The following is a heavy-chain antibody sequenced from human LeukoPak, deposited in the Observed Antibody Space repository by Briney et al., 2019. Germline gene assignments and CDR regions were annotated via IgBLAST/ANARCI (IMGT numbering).Heavy chain of an antibody. CDR1: GFTFSSYA. CDR2: ISGSGGST. J-gene: IGHJ3*02. V-gene: IGHV3-23*01. Sequence: PGGSRRLXCAASGFTFSSYAMSWVRQAPGKGLEWVSAISGSGGSTYYADSVKGRFTISRDNSKNTLYLQMNSLRAEDTAVYYCAKDPRVAAFSDAFDIWGQGTMVTVSS. CDR3: AKDPRVAAFSDAFDI. D-gene: IGHD6-19*01.